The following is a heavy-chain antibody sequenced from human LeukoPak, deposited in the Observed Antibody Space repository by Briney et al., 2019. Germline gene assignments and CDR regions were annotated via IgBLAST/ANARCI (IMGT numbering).Heavy chain of an antibody. V-gene: IGHV3-23*01. CDR3: AREWFDFDY. CDR1: GFTFSNHA. CDR2: ITGSGSST. J-gene: IGHJ4*02. Sequence: GGSLRLSCAASGFTFSNHAMNWVRQAPGKGLEWVSEITGSGSSTYYADSVKGRFTISRDNSKNTMFLQMNSVRAEDTATYYCAREWFDFDYWGQGILVTVSS. D-gene: IGHD3-22*01.